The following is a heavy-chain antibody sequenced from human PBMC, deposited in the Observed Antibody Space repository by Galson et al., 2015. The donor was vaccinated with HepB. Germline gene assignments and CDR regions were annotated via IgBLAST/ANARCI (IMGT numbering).Heavy chain of an antibody. Sequence: TLSLTCTVSGGSISSGGYYWSWLRQHPGKGLEWFGYIYYSGSTYYNPSLKSRVTISVDTSKNQFSLKLSSVTAADTAVYYCARDRLRRRFDLWGRGTLVTVSS. D-gene: IGHD4-17*01. CDR1: GGSISSGGYY. CDR2: IYYSGST. V-gene: IGHV4-31*03. CDR3: ARDRLRRRFDL. J-gene: IGHJ2*01.